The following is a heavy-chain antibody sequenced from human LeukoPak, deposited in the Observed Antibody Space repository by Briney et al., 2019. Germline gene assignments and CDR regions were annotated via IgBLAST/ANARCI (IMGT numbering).Heavy chain of an antibody. CDR3: ARYSSGWYYGMDV. D-gene: IGHD6-19*01. V-gene: IGHV4-59*01. Sequence: SETLSLTCTVSGCSISSYYWNWIRQPPGKGLEWIGYIYYSGSTNYNPSLKSRVTISVDTSKNQFSLKLSSVTAADTAVYYCARYSSGWYYGMDVWGQGTTVTVSS. CDR2: IYYSGST. CDR1: GCSISSYY. J-gene: IGHJ6*02.